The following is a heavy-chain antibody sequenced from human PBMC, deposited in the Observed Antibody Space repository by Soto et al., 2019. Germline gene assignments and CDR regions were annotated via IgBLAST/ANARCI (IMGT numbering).Heavy chain of an antibody. CDR2: ISSTSYT. CDR1: GFTFSDYY. Sequence: QVQLVESGGGLVKPGGSLRLSCAASGFTFSDYYMSWIRQAPGKGLEWVSSISSTSYTNYADSVKGRFTISRDNAKHSXYLQMNSLRAEDTAVYYCARDSVYYGDYELNYFDYWGQGTLVTVSS. CDR3: ARDSVYYGDYELNYFDY. D-gene: IGHD4-17*01. V-gene: IGHV3-11*05. J-gene: IGHJ4*02.